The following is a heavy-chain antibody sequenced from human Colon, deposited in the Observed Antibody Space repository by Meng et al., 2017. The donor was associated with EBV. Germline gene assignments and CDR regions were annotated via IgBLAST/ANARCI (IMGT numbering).Heavy chain of an antibody. V-gene: IGHV4-30-4*01. D-gene: IGHD2-2*01. CDR1: GGSISSGNHY. CDR3: ARGELLWDY. Sequence: QVQLQESGPGLVKPSXXLSLTCTVSGGSISSGNHYWSWIRQHPGKGLEWIGYMDYRGSTFYNPSLKSRVTISVDTSKNQFSLKLSSVTAADTAVYFCARGELLWDYWGQGTLVTVSS. CDR2: MDYRGST. J-gene: IGHJ4*02.